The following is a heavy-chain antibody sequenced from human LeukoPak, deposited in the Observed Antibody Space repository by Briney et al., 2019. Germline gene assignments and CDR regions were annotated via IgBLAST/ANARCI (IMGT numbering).Heavy chain of an antibody. D-gene: IGHD3-22*01. J-gene: IGHJ4*02. Sequence: SETLTLTCGVFGGSFSGYYWTWIRQSPGKGLEWIGEIDYSGSTNYNPSLKSRVTISVDTSKNQFSLRLSSVTAADTAVYYCARGRYYFDSSGYDYWGQGTLVTVSS. CDR1: GGSFSGYY. CDR2: IDYSGST. V-gene: IGHV4-34*01. CDR3: ARGRYYFDSSGYDY.